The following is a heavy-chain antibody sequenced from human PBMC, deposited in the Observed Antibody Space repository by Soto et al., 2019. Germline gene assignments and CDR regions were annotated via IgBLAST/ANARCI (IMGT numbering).Heavy chain of an antibody. CDR1: GFTFSSYA. D-gene: IGHD4-17*01. Sequence: GGSLRLSCAASGFTFSSYAMSWVRQAPGEGLEWVSTISGSGGSTYYADSVKGRFTISRDNSKNTLYLQMDSLRAEDTAVYYCAKDTTSDFGDYVPSRYNWFDPWGQGTLVTVSS. V-gene: IGHV3-23*01. J-gene: IGHJ5*02. CDR2: ISGSGGST. CDR3: AKDTTSDFGDYVPSRYNWFDP.